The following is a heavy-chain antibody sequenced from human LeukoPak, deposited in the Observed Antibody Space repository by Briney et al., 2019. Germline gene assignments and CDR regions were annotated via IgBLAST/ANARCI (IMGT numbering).Heavy chain of an antibody. J-gene: IGHJ6*04. CDR2: IKQNGSDE. CDR1: GFTFSSYW. V-gene: IGHV3-7*03. CDR3: ARDNIVVVPATMTMGYYYYGMDV. Sequence: GGSLRLSCAASGFTFSSYWMSWVRQAPGKGLEWVANIKQNGSDEYYVDSVKGRFTISRDNAKNSLYMQMNSLRAEDPAVSYCARDNIVVVPATMTMGYYYYGMDVWGKGTTVTVSS. D-gene: IGHD2-2*01.